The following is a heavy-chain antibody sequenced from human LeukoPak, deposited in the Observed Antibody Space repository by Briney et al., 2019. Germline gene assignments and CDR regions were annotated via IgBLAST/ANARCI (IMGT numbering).Heavy chain of an antibody. Sequence: SVKVSCKASGFTFTSSAKQWVRQARGQRLEWIGWIVVGSGNTNYAQKFQERVTITRDMSTSTAYMELSSLRSEDTAVYYCAALWFGTETDYWGQGTLVTVSS. V-gene: IGHV1-58*02. D-gene: IGHD3-10*01. CDR2: IVVGSGNT. CDR3: AALWFGTETDY. J-gene: IGHJ4*02. CDR1: GFTFTSSA.